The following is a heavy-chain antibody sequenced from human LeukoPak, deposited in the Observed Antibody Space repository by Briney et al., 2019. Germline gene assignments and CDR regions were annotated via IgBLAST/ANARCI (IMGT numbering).Heavy chain of an antibody. Sequence: GRSLRLSCAASGFTFSSYAMHWVRQAPGKGLEWVSVIYSGGSTYYADSVKGRFTISRDNSKNTLYLQMNSLRAEDTAVYYCARAHYYYGSGSYSWGQGTLVTVSS. CDR2: IYSGGST. CDR3: ARAHYYYGSGSYS. D-gene: IGHD3-10*01. V-gene: IGHV3-66*01. CDR1: GFTFSSYA. J-gene: IGHJ4*02.